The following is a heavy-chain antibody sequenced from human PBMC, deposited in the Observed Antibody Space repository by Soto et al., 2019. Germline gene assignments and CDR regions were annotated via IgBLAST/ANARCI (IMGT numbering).Heavy chain of an antibody. CDR3: ARRWGTTFDY. Sequence: SETLSLTCTVSGGSISSYYWSWIRQPPGKGLEWIGYIYYSGSTNYNPSLKSRVTISVDTSKNQFSLNLSSVTAADTAVYYCARRWGTTFDYWGQGTLVTVSS. D-gene: IGHD3-16*01. CDR1: GGSISSYY. CDR2: IYYSGST. V-gene: IGHV4-59*08. J-gene: IGHJ4*02.